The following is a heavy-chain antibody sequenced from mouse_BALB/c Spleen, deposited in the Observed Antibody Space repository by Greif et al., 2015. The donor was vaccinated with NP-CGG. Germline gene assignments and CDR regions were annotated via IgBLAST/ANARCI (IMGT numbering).Heavy chain of an antibody. CDR3: ARSGPFDY. D-gene: IGHD1-3*01. CDR2: ISSGGSYT. Sequence: EVQVVESGGGLVKPGGSLKLSCAASGFTFSSYAMSWVRQTPEKRLEWVATISSGGSYTYYPDSVKGRFTISRDNAKNTLYLQMSSLRSEDTAMYYCARSGPFDYWGQGTTLTVSS. V-gene: IGHV5-9-3*01. J-gene: IGHJ2*01. CDR1: GFTFSSYA.